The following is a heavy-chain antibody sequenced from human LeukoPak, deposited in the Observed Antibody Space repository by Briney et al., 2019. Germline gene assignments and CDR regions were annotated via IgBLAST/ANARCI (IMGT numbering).Heavy chain of an antibody. CDR1: GYTFTSFG. J-gene: IGHJ4*02. Sequence: ASVKVSRKASGYTFTSFGISWVRQAPGQGLEWMGWISVYNTYYSQKLQGRVTVTADTSTSTAYMELRSLRSDDTAVYYCARDLGGSYCFDCWGQGTLVTVSS. V-gene: IGHV1-18*01. CDR3: ARDLGGSYCFDC. CDR2: ISVYNT. D-gene: IGHD1-26*01.